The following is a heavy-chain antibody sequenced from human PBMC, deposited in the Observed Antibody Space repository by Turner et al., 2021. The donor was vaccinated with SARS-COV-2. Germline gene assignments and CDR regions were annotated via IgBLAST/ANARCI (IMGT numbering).Heavy chain of an antibody. CDR3: ASEAVVYFDTSGYYWDY. D-gene: IGHD3-22*01. CDR1: GGSISSSRYY. CDR2: IYYSGST. V-gene: IGHV4-39*02. Sequence: QLQLQESGPGLVKPSETLSLTCTVSGGSISSSRYYWGWIRQPPGKGLEWIGNIYYSGSTYYNPSLKSRVTISVDTSKNHFSLKLSSVTAADTAVYYCASEAVVYFDTSGYYWDYWGQGTLVTVSS. J-gene: IGHJ4*02.